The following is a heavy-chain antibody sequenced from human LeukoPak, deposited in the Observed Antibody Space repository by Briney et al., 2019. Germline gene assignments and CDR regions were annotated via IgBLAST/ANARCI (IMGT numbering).Heavy chain of an antibody. CDR1: GYTFTSYD. V-gene: IGHV1-8*01. J-gene: IGHJ4*02. Sequence: ASVKVSCKASGYTFTSYDINWVRQATGQGLEWMGWMNPNSGNTGYAQKFQGRVTMTRNTSISTAYMELCSLRSEDTAVYYCARRLGVLRYFDWLELDYWGQGTLVTVSS. D-gene: IGHD3-9*01. CDR2: MNPNSGNT. CDR3: ARRLGVLRYFDWLELDY.